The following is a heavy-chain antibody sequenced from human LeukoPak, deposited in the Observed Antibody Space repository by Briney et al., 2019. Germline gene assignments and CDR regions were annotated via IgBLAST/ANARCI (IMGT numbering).Heavy chain of an antibody. Sequence: SVKVSCKASGGTFSSYAISWVRQAPGQGLEWMGRIIPILGIANYAQKFQGRVTITADKSTSTAYMELSSLRSEDTAVYYCARGSDRGYMPHNWFDPWGQGTLVIVSS. CDR1: GGTFSSYA. CDR2: IIPILGIA. CDR3: ARGSDRGYMPHNWFDP. V-gene: IGHV1-69*04. D-gene: IGHD2-15*01. J-gene: IGHJ5*02.